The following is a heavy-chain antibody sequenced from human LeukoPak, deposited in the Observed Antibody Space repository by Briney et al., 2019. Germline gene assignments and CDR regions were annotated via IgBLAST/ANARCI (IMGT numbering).Heavy chain of an antibody. CDR2: INPTGGIT. J-gene: IGHJ4*02. D-gene: IGHD4-17*01. V-gene: IGHV1-46*01. Sequence: ASVKVSCKASGYSFTNYYMHWVRQAPGQGLEWMAIINPTGGITSYAQKFQGTVTVTSDTSSSTVYMELTSLRSDDTAVYYCARRSGDYGYYLDYWGQGTLVTVSS. CDR1: GYSFTNYY. CDR3: ARRSGDYGYYLDY.